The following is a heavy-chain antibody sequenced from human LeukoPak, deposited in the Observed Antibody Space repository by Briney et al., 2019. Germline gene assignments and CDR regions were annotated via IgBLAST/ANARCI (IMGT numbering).Heavy chain of an antibody. V-gene: IGHV4-34*01. CDR3: ARGREQWQLTGPRQKLFFFDY. CDR2: ITHRGDT. CDR1: GESLSGFL. D-gene: IGHD6-19*01. Sequence: SETLSLTCAVNGESLSGFLWTWIRQAPGKGLEWIGDITHRGDTTYNPSLKSRVTISLDTTKNHFSLKLMSLAAADTAIYFCARGREQWQLTGPRQKLFFFDYWGQGALVTVSS. J-gene: IGHJ4*02.